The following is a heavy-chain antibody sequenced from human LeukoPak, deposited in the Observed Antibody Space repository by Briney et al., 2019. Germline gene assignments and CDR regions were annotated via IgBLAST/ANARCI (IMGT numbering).Heavy chain of an antibody. CDR3: ARDGRDYDSSGQLNAFDI. D-gene: IGHD3-22*01. V-gene: IGHV4-59*01. CDR2: IYYSGST. J-gene: IGHJ3*02. Sequence: PSETLSLTCTVSGGSISSYYWSWIRQPPGKGLEWIGYIYYSGSTNYNPSLKSRVTISVDTSKNQFSLKLSSVTAADTAVYYCARDGRDYDSSGQLNAFDIWGQGTMVTFSS. CDR1: GGSISSYY.